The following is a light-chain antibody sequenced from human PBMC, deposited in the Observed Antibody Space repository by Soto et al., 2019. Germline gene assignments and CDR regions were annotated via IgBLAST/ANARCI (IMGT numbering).Light chain of an antibody. CDR1: QSVSSY. V-gene: IGKV3-15*01. J-gene: IGKJ5*01. CDR3: QQYSIWPLT. Sequence: EIVLTQSPATLSLSPGERATLSCRASQSVSSYLAWYQQKAGQAPRLLIYGASTRATGIPARFSGSGSGTEFTLTISSLQSEDFAVYYCQQYSIWPLTFGQGTRLEI. CDR2: GAS.